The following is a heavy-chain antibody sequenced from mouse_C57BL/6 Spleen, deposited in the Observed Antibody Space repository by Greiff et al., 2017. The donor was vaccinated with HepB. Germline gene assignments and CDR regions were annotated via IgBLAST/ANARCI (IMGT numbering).Heavy chain of an antibody. Sequence: QVQLKQPGAELVKPGASVKLSCKASGYTFTSYWIHWVKQRPGQGLEWIGMIHPNSGSTNYNEKFKSKATLTVDKSSSTAYMQLSSLTSEDSAVYYCARSGTRYSNSLDYWGQGTTLTVSS. V-gene: IGHV1-64*01. J-gene: IGHJ2*01. CDR1: GYTFTSYW. CDR3: ARSGTRYSNSLDY. D-gene: IGHD2-5*01. CDR2: IHPNSGST.